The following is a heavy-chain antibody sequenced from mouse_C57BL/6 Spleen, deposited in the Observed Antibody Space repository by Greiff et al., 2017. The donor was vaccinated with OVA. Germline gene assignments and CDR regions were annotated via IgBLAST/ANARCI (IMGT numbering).Heavy chain of an antibody. CDR1: GFSLTSYG. J-gene: IGHJ2*01. Sequence: VKLMESGPGLVQPSQSLSITCTVSGFSLTSYGVHWVRQSPGKGLEWLGVIWSGGSTDYNAAFISRLSISKDNSKSQVFFKMNSLQADDTAIYYCARNYYDYDVYFDYWGQGTTLTVSS. CDR2: IWSGGST. V-gene: IGHV2-2*01. D-gene: IGHD2-4*01. CDR3: ARNYYDYDVYFDY.